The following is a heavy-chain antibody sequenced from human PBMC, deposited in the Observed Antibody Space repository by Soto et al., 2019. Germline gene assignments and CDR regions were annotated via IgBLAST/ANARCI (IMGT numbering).Heavy chain of an antibody. Sequence: QVQMVESGGGVVQPGRSLRLCCAASGFSFSSLAMHWVRQAPGKGLEWVAVISNDGSDKYYPDSVKGRFTISRDNSKNTRSLQMNSLRPDDTAVYYCAKDGGGEKGTFDIWGQGTMVTVSS. V-gene: IGHV3-30*18. CDR1: GFSFSSLA. D-gene: IGHD3-16*01. J-gene: IGHJ3*02. CDR2: ISNDGSDK. CDR3: AKDGGGEKGTFDI.